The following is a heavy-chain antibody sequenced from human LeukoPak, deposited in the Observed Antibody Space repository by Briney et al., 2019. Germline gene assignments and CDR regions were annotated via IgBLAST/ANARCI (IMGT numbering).Heavy chain of an antibody. Sequence: PSETLSLTCAVYGGSFIGYYWSWIRQPPGKGLEWIGEINHSGSTNYNPSLKSRVTISVDTSKNQFSLKLNSVTAADTAVYYCARVSGYDSSGYYFYNWGQGTLVTVSS. D-gene: IGHD3-22*01. J-gene: IGHJ4*02. CDR2: INHSGST. CDR1: GGSFIGYY. V-gene: IGHV4-34*01. CDR3: ARVSGYDSSGYYFYN.